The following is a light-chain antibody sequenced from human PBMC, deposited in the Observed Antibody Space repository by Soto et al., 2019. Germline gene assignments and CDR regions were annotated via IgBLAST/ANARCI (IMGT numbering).Light chain of an antibody. Sequence: DIQMTQSPSSLSASVGDRVTITCRASQSISTYLNWYQQKPGKAPNLLIYGASNLQGGVPSRFSGSGSGTDFTLTISSLQPEDFATYYCQQSYSTPITFGQGTRLEMK. CDR3: QQSYSTPIT. J-gene: IGKJ5*01. CDR1: QSISTY. CDR2: GAS. V-gene: IGKV1-39*01.